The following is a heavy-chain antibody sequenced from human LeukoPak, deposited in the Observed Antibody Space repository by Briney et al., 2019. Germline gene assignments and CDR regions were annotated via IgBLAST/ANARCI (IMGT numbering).Heavy chain of an antibody. D-gene: IGHD6-13*01. V-gene: IGHV3-7*03. Sequence: GGSLRLSCAASGFTFSSYWMSWVRQAPGKGLEWVANIKQDGSEKYYVDSVKGRFTISRDNSKNTLYLQMNSLRAEDTAVYYCAKDRGEQQLVRDFDYWGQGTLVTVSS. CDR2: IKQDGSEK. CDR1: GFTFSSYW. CDR3: AKDRGEQQLVRDFDY. J-gene: IGHJ4*02.